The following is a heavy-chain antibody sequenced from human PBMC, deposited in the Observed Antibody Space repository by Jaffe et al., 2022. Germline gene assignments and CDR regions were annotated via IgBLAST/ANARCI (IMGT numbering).Heavy chain of an antibody. Sequence: QVQLQESGPGLVKPSETLSLTCAVSGYSISSGYYWGWIRQPPGKGLEWIGSIYHSGSTYYNPSLKSRVTISVDTSKNQFSLKLSSVTAADTAVYYCASLDDSSGRLYYFDYWGQGTLVTVSS. V-gene: IGHV4-38-2*01. CDR1: GYSISSGYY. J-gene: IGHJ4*02. CDR2: IYHSGST. CDR3: ASLDDSSGRLYYFDY. D-gene: IGHD3-22*01.